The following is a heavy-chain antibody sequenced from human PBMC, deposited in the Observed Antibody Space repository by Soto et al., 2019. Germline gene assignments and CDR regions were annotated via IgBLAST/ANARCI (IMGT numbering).Heavy chain of an antibody. J-gene: IGHJ4*02. CDR3: ARDSFINTITFGGFPLYYFDY. V-gene: IGHV1-2*04. Sequence: ASVKVSCRASGYTFTGYYMHWVRQSPVQGLEWMGWINPNSGGTNYAQKFQGWVTMTRDTSISTAYMELSRLRSDDKAVYYCARDSFINTITFGGFPLYYFDYWGQGTLVTV. CDR1: GYTFTGYY. D-gene: IGHD3-16*01. CDR2: INPNSGGT.